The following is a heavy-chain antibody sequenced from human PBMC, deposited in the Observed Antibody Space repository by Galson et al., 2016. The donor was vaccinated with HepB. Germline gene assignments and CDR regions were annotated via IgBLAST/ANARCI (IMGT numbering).Heavy chain of an antibody. CDR1: GFTFSRYW. CDR3: ARGRDNYDFLSGQRYYYGMDV. V-gene: IGHV3-74*01. D-gene: IGHD3-3*01. CDR2: INSDGSDT. J-gene: IGHJ6*02. Sequence: SLRLSCADSGFTFSRYWMHWVRQAPGKGLVWVSRINSDGSDTTYADSVKGRFTISRDNAKNILYLQMNSLRAEDTAVYYCARGRDNYDFLSGQRYYYGMDVWGQGTTVSVSS.